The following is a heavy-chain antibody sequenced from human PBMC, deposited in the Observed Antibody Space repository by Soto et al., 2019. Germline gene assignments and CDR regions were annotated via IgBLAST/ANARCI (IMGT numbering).Heavy chain of an antibody. CDR1: GYTFTTYG. CDR3: ARDFVLYLGNGMDV. Sequence: QVQLAQSGVEVKKPGASVKVSCKASGYTFTTYGISWVRQAPGQGLEWMGWINTDSGNTNYAQKLQGRVTMTTDTSTSTAYMELRSLRSDDTAIYSCARDFVLYLGNGMDVWGQGTTVTVSS. V-gene: IGHV1-18*01. D-gene: IGHD2-15*01. CDR2: INTDSGNT. J-gene: IGHJ6*02.